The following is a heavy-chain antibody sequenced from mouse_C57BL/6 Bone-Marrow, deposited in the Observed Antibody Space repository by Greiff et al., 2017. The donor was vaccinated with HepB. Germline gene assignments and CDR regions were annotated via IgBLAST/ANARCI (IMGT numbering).Heavy chain of an antibody. J-gene: IGHJ1*03. CDR1: GFTFSDYY. CDR3: ARRPNYYGSSYVDWYFDV. Sequence: EVQGVESGGGLVQPGGSLKLSCAASGFTFSDYYMYWVRQTPEKRLEWVAYISNGGGSTYYPDTVKGRFTISRDNAKNTLYLQMSRLKSEDTAMYYCARRPNYYGSSYVDWYFDVWGTGTTVTVSS. D-gene: IGHD1-1*01. CDR2: ISNGGGST. V-gene: IGHV5-12*01.